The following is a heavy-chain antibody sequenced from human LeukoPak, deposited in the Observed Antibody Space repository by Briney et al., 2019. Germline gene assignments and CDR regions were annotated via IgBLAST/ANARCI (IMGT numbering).Heavy chain of an antibody. D-gene: IGHD3-3*02. J-gene: IGHJ4*02. CDR2: ISHSGST. CDR3: AGHFFRPRVPAPHFDY. CDR1: GGSISSYY. V-gene: IGHV4-59*04. Sequence: SETLSLTCTVSGGSISSYYWSWLRQPPGKGLEWIGYISHSGSTYYNPSLQSRVTISVDTSKNQFSLKLSSVTAADTAVYYCAGHFFRPRVPAPHFDYWGQGTLVTVSS.